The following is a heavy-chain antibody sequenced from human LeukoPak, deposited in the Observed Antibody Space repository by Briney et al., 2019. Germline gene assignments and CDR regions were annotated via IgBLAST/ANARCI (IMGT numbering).Heavy chain of an antibody. V-gene: IGHV3-7*01. CDR2: IKEDGNEQ. CDR1: GFTFSNAW. J-gene: IGHJ4*02. D-gene: IGHD2-15*01. CDR3: ARGHSAD. Sequence: GGSQRLSCAASGFTFSNAWMSWIRQAPGKGPEWVAAIKEDGNEQYYVDSVKGRFTISRDNAQKSLSLQMNSLRVEDTAVYFCARGHSADWGQGILVTVSS.